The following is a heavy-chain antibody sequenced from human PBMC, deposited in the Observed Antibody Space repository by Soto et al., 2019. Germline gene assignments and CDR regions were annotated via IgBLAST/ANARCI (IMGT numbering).Heavy chain of an antibody. J-gene: IGHJ5*02. CDR3: ARAVINIVVVPAATDLFDP. D-gene: IGHD2-2*01. V-gene: IGHV1-69*01. Sequence: QVQLVQSGAEVKKPGSSVKVSCKASGGTFSSYAISWVRQAPGQGLEWMGGIIPIFGTANYAQKFQGRVTITADESTSTAYMELSSLRSEDTAVYYCARAVINIVVVPAATDLFDPWGQGTLVTVSS. CDR1: GGTFSSYA. CDR2: IIPIFGTA.